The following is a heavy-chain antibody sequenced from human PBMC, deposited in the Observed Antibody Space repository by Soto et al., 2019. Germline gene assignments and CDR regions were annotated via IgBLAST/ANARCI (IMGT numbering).Heavy chain of an antibody. CDR2: IIPILGIA. CDR3: AIGYSSSWSLFDY. V-gene: IGHV1-69*02. Sequence: SVKVSCKASGGTFSSYTISWVRQAPGQGLEWMGRIIPILGIANYAQKFQGRVTITADKSTSTAYMELSSLRSEDTAVYYCAIGYSSSWSLFDYWGQGTLVTVSS. D-gene: IGHD6-13*01. J-gene: IGHJ4*02. CDR1: GGTFSSYT.